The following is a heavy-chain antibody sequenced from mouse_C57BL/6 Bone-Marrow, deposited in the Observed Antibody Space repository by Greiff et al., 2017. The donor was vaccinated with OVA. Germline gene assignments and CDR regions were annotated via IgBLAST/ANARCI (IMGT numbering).Heavy chain of an antibody. V-gene: IGHV1-81*01. J-gene: IGHJ1*03. D-gene: IGHD2-1*01. CDR3: AREPIYYGHFDV. Sequence: VKLVESGAELARPGASVKLSCKASGYTFTSYGISWVKQRTGQGLEWIGEIYPRSGNTYYNEKFEGKATLTADKSSSTAYMELRSLTSEDSAVYFCAREPIYYGHFDVWGTGTTVTVSS. CDR1: GYTFTSYG. CDR2: IYPRSGNT.